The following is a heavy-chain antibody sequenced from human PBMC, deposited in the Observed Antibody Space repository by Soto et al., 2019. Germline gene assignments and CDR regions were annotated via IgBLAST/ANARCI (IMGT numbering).Heavy chain of an antibody. V-gene: IGHV4-59*01. J-gene: IGHJ4*02. CDR1: GGSISSYF. CDR2: IYYSGST. Sequence: QVQLQESGPGLVKPSETLSLTCTVSGGSISSYFWRWIRQPPGKGLEWIGYIYYSGSTNYNPSLKSRVTISVDTSKNQFSLKLNSVTAADTAVYYCARDHPGSSHFDYWGQGTLVTVSS. D-gene: IGHD3-10*01. CDR3: ARDHPGSSHFDY.